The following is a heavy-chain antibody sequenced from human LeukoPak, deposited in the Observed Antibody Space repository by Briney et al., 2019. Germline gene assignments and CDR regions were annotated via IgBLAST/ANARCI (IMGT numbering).Heavy chain of an antibody. V-gene: IGHV3-7*01. J-gene: IGHJ4*02. D-gene: IGHD3-10*01. CDR1: GFTFGDYA. CDR3: AREQYYYGSGRYYNGIDY. CDR2: MKGDGSDK. Sequence: GGSLRLSCTASGFTFGDYAMSWFRQAPGKGLEWVANMKGDGSDKYYVDSVRGRFTISRDNAKNSLYLQMNSLRAEDTAVYYCAREQYYYGSGRYYNGIDYWGQGTLVTVSS.